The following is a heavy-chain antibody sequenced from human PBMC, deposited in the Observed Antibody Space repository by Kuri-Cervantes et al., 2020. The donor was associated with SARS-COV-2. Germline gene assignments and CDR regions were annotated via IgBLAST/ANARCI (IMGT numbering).Heavy chain of an antibody. D-gene: IGHD1-26*01. CDR2: IIPFFGTP. CDR1: GGTFTTYG. Sequence: SVKVSCKASGGTFTTYGFTWVRQAPGQGLEWMGGIIPFFGTPNYAQKFEGRVTITADESTSTAYMELSSLRFEDTAVYYCARAHEEDGSGGWFDPWGQGTLVTVSS. CDR3: ARAHEEDGSGGWFDP. V-gene: IGHV1-69*13. J-gene: IGHJ5*02.